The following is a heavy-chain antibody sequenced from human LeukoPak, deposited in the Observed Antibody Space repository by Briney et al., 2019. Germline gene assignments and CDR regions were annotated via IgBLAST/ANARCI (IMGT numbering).Heavy chain of an antibody. V-gene: IGHV4-34*01. CDR2: INHSGST. CDR1: GGSFSGYY. D-gene: IGHD1-26*01. Sequence: SETLSLTCAVYGGSFSGYYWSWIRQPPGKGLERIGEINHSGSTNYNPSLKSRVTISVDTSKNQFSLKLSSVTAADTAVYYCARGGGSYQTSGYFDYWGQGTLVTVSS. J-gene: IGHJ4*02. CDR3: ARGGGSYQTSGYFDY.